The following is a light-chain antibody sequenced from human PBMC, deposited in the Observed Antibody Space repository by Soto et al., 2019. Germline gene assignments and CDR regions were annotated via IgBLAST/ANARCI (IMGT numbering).Light chain of an antibody. Sequence: EIVMTKYPDTLSVSPGETATLSGRAGQGVTTNFAWYQQKSGQSPRLLIYDVSIRATGVPARFSGTGSETDFTLTISGLQSEDSAVYFCPHYNNWPYSFGQGTRLEIK. CDR3: PHYNNWPYS. J-gene: IGKJ5*01. V-gene: IGKV3-15*01. CDR1: QGVTTN. CDR2: DVS.